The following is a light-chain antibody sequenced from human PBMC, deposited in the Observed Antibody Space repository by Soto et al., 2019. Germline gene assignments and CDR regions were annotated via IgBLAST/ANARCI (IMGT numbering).Light chain of an antibody. CDR3: QQYGSSSSGR. CDR2: GAS. J-gene: IGKJ1*01. V-gene: IGKV3-20*01. CDR1: QSFGGTS. Sequence: EIVLTQSPGTLSLSPGDRATLSCRASQSFGGTSLAWYQQKPGQSPRLLIYGASSRATGIPDRFSGSGSGTDFTLTISRLDPEDFAMYYCQQYGSSSSGRFGQGTKVEIK.